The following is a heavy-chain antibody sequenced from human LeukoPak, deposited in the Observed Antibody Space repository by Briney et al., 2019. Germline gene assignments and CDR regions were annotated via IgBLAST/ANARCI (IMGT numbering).Heavy chain of an antibody. CDR3: AKVPLRFFHEYAGLPDY. D-gene: IGHD3-3*01. CDR1: GFTFSTYA. CDR2: IRYDGSNK. Sequence: GGSLRLSCAASGFTFSTYAMHWVRQAPGKGLEWVAFIRYDGSNKYYADSVKGRFTISRDNSKNTLYLQMNSLRAEDTAMYYCAKVPLRFFHEYAGLPDYWGQGTLVT. V-gene: IGHV3-30*02. J-gene: IGHJ4*02.